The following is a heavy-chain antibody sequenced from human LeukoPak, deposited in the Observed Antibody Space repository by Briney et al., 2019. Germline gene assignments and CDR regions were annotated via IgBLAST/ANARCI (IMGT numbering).Heavy chain of an antibody. D-gene: IGHD3-16*02. CDR2: ISSSSSTI. CDR3: ARGPYYDYVWGSYLL. CDR1: GFTFSSYS. V-gene: IGHV3-48*04. J-gene: IGHJ4*02. Sequence: GGSLRLSCAASGFTFSSYSMNWVRQAPGKGLEWVSYISSSSSTIYYADSVKGRFTISRDNAKNSLYLQMNSLRAEDTAVYYCARGPYYDYVWGSYLLWGQGTLVTVSS.